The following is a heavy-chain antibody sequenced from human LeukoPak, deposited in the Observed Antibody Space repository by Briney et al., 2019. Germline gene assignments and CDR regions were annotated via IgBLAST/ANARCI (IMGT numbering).Heavy chain of an antibody. J-gene: IGHJ4*02. V-gene: IGHV3-74*01. CDR2: INSDGITT. CDR3: ARTHYGGAYGDY. Sequence: PGGSLRLSCAASGFPFSNFRMHWVRQAPGKGLVWVSRINSDGITTTYADSVKGRFTISGDNAKNTLYLQMNSLRAEDTAIYYCARTHYGGAYGDYWGQGTLVTVSS. D-gene: IGHD4/OR15-4a*01. CDR1: GFPFSNFR.